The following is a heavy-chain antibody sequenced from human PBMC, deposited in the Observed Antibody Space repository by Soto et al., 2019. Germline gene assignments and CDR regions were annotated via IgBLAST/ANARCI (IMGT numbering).Heavy chain of an antibody. V-gene: IGHV4-39*02. D-gene: IGHD3-16*01. CDR1: GGFISSSSYY. J-gene: IGHJ4*02. CDR2: IYCSGST. CDR3: ARRWGIGLSSFDL. Sequence: SETLSITCTVCGGFISSSSYYWDWIRQPPGKGLECIGSIYCSGSTYYNPSLKSRVTISVDTSKNHFSLKLSSVAAAATAVYYCARRWGIGLSSFDLWGQGTLVTVSS.